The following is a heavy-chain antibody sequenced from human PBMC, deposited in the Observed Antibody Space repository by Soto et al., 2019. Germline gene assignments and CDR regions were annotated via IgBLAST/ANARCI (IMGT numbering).Heavy chain of an antibody. Sequence: EVQLLESGGGLVQPGGSLRLSCAASGFTFSNYAVTWVRQAPGKGLEWVSTISGSGGSTYYADSVKGRFTISRDNSKNTLYLQMNSLRAEDTAVYYRAKDPGSSWYEIDYWGQGTLVTVSS. V-gene: IGHV3-23*01. CDR1: GFTFSNYA. D-gene: IGHD6-13*01. J-gene: IGHJ4*02. CDR3: AKDPGSSWYEIDY. CDR2: ISGSGGST.